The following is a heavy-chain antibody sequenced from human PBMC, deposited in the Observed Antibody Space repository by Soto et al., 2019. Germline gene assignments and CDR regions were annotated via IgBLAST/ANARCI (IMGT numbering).Heavy chain of an antibody. Sequence: ASVKVSCKASGYTFTGYYMHWVRQAPGQGLEWMGWINPNSGGTNYAQKFQGWVTMTRDTSISTAYMELSRLRSDGTAVYYCARTTTYDSSGYGLTYWGQGTLVTVSS. D-gene: IGHD3-22*01. V-gene: IGHV1-2*04. J-gene: IGHJ4*02. CDR1: GYTFTGYY. CDR3: ARTTTYDSSGYGLTY. CDR2: INPNSGGT.